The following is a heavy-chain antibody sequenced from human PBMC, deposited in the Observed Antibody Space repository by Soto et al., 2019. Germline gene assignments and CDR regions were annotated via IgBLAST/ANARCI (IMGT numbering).Heavy chain of an antibody. CDR3: ARVRGLGEIAPCSDY. D-gene: IGHD3-16*01. CDR2: IYPSART. J-gene: IGHJ4*02. Sequence: QGQLQESGPGLVKPSATLSLTCSISGGSISDYQWNWIRQPPGKGLERLGYIYPSARTNYNPSLNSRVTISPDRSAKQVSVWLRSVPAADTALYYGARVRGLGEIAPCSDYWGPGPVVTVSS. V-gene: IGHV4-59*01. CDR1: GGSISDYQ.